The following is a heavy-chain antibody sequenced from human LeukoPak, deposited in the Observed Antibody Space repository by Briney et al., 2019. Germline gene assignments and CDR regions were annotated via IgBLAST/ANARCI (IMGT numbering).Heavy chain of an antibody. J-gene: IGHJ5*02. Sequence: GGALRLSCAASGFTFSNYNINWVRQAPGKGLEWVSSISSRGSYIYYADSVKGRFTISRDNAKNSLYLQMNSLRAEDTAVYYCARDLEPDYSNYGNWFDPWGQGTLVTVSS. D-gene: IGHD4-4*01. CDR3: ARDLEPDYSNYGNWFDP. V-gene: IGHV3-21*04. CDR1: GFTFSNYN. CDR2: ISSRGSYI.